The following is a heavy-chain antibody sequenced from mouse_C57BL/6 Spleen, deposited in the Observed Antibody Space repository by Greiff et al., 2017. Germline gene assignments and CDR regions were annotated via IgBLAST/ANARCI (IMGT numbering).Heavy chain of an antibody. D-gene: IGHD1-1*01. CDR2: IHPNSGST. Sequence: QVQLQQPGAELVKPGASVKLSCKASGYTFTSYWMHWVKQRPGQGLEWIGMIHPNSGSTNYNEKFKSKATLTVDKSSSTAYMQRSSLTSEDSAVYYCARGYYGSYWYFDVWGTGTTVTVSS. CDR1: GYTFTSYW. V-gene: IGHV1-64*01. CDR3: ARGYYGSYWYFDV. J-gene: IGHJ1*03.